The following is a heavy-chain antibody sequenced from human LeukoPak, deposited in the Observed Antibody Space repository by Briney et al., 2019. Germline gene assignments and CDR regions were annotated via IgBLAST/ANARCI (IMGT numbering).Heavy chain of an antibody. J-gene: IGHJ3*02. CDR2: IYHSGST. Sequence: SGTLSLTCAVSGGSISSGNWWSWVRQPPGKGLEWIGEIYHSGSTNYNPSLKSRVTISVDKSKNQFSLKLSSVTAADTAVYYCARVGSGNSFAFDIWGQGTMVTVSS. CDR1: GGSISSGNW. V-gene: IGHV4-4*02. D-gene: IGHD4-23*01. CDR3: ARVGSGNSFAFDI.